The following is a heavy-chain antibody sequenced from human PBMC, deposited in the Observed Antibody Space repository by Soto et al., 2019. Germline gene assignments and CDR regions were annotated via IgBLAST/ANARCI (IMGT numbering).Heavy chain of an antibody. Sequence: GGSLRLSCAASGFTISGYWMHWVRQAPGKRLVWVSRINSDGSSTGYADSVKGRFTISRDNAKNTLYLQMNSLRAEDTAVYYCAKPADIVVRYYGMDVWGQGTTVTVSS. CDR1: GFTISGYW. CDR3: AKPADIVVRYYGMDV. V-gene: IGHV3-74*01. J-gene: IGHJ6*02. CDR2: INSDGSST. D-gene: IGHD2-2*01.